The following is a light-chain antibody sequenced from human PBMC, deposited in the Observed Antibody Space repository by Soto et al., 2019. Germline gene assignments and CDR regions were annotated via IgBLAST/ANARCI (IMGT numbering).Light chain of an antibody. V-gene: IGKV1-39*01. CDR1: QSISSY. CDR3: QQIYSTPST. Sequence: DIQMTQSPSSLSASVGDRVTITCRASQSISSYLNWYQQKPGKAPKLLIYAASSLQSGVPSRFSGSGSGTDFTLTISSLQPEDFATYYCQQIYSTPSTFGPGTKVDIK. CDR2: AAS. J-gene: IGKJ3*01.